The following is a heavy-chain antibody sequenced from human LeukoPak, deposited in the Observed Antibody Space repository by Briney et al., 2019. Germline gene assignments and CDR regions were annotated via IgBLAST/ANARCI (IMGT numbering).Heavy chain of an antibody. Sequence: ASVKVSCKASGYTFTSYYMHWVQQAPGQGLEWMGIINPSGGSTSYAQKFQGRVTMTRDASTSTVYMELSSLRSEDTAVYYCARVGTVVTFAFDIWGQGTMVTVSS. V-gene: IGHV1-46*03. CDR3: ARVGTVVTFAFDI. J-gene: IGHJ3*02. CDR1: GYTFTSYY. CDR2: INPSGGST. D-gene: IGHD4-23*01.